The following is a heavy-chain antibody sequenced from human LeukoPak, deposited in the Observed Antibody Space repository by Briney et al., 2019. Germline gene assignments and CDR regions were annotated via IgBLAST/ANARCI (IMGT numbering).Heavy chain of an antibody. Sequence: SETLSLTCTVSGGSITSFYWSWFRQSPAKGREWMGYIHYTASTNYNPSLKSRVTMLIDTSRNQFSLTLSSVTAADTAVYYCARGGYSAGDNWFDPWGQGKLVTVSS. CDR1: GGSITSFY. V-gene: IGHV4-59*01. CDR2: IHYTAST. D-gene: IGHD2-15*01. J-gene: IGHJ5*02. CDR3: ARGGYSAGDNWFDP.